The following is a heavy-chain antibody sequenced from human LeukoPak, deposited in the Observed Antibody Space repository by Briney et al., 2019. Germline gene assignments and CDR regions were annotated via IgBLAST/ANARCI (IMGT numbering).Heavy chain of an antibody. Sequence: GGSLRLSCAASGFTFSSYAMHWVRQAPGKGLEWVAVISYDGSNKYYADSVKGRFTISRDNSKNTLYLQMNSLRAEDTAVYYCARDRVGDTDYWGQGTLVTVSS. D-gene: IGHD1-26*01. CDR2: ISYDGSNK. CDR3: ARDRVGDTDY. J-gene: IGHJ4*02. V-gene: IGHV3-30*14. CDR1: GFTFSSYA.